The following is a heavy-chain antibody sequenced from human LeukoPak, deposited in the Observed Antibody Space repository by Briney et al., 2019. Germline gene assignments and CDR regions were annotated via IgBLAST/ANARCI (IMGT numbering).Heavy chain of an antibody. Sequence: PSETLSLTCAVSGSFISSYYWTWIRQSPERGLEWIGYISAIGDTNYNPSLKSRVTMSVDTSKEQFSLRLTSVTAADTAVYYCARHSNFWDIGHWSPGTLVTVSS. CDR2: ISAIGDT. V-gene: IGHV4-4*09. J-gene: IGHJ4*02. CDR1: GSFISSYY. D-gene: IGHD2-15*01. CDR3: ARHSNFWDIGH.